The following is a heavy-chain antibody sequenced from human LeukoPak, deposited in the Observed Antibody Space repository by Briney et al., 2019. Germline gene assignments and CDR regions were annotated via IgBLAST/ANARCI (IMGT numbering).Heavy chain of an antibody. CDR1: GGTFSSYA. Sequence: SVKVSCKASGGTFSSYAISWVRQAPGQGLEWMGGIVPIFGTANYAQKFQGRVTITADESTSTAYMELSSLRSEDTAVYYCARVTMVRGVHDYWGQGTLVTVSS. J-gene: IGHJ4*02. CDR2: IVPIFGTA. CDR3: ARVTMVRGVHDY. V-gene: IGHV1-69*13. D-gene: IGHD3-10*01.